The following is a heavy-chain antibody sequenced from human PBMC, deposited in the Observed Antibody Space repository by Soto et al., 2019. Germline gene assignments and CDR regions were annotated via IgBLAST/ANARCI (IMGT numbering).Heavy chain of an antibody. Sequence: QVQLVQSGAEVKKPGASVKVSCKASGYTFTSYDINWVRQATGQGLEWMGWMNPNSGNTGYAQKFQGRVTMTRNTSISTAYMELRSLRSEDTAVYYCARGGFTMMVGASYGMGVWGQGTTVTVSS. V-gene: IGHV1-8*01. CDR2: MNPNSGNT. CDR3: ARGGFTMMVGASYGMGV. CDR1: GYTFTSYD. D-gene: IGHD3-22*01. J-gene: IGHJ6*02.